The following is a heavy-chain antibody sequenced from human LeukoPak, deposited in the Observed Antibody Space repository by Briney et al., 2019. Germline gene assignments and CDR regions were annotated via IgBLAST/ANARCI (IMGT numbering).Heavy chain of an antibody. CDR1: GFTFDDYA. CDR3: AKDWNYDGSGSLWD. D-gene: IGHD3-10*01. V-gene: IGHV3-9*01. Sequence: GGSLCLSCAASGFTFDDYAMNWVGQAPGKGLGWVSGFSWNSGSIDYADSVKGRFTISRDNAKNSLYLQMNSLRAEDTGLYYCAKDWNYDGSGSLWDWGQGTLVTVSS. CDR2: FSWNSGSI. J-gene: IGHJ4*02.